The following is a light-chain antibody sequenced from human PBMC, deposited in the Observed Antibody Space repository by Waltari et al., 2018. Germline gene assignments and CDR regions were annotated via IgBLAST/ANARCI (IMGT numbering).Light chain of an antibody. CDR3: QQYDISPLT. Sequence: EIVLTQSPGTLSLSPGERATPSCRASQTVRSTYLAWYQQKPGQAPTLRIYGASSRATGIPDRFSGSGSGTDFALTISSLEPEDFAVYYCQQYDISPLTFGGGTKVEIK. J-gene: IGKJ4*01. CDR1: QTVRSTY. CDR2: GAS. V-gene: IGKV3-20*01.